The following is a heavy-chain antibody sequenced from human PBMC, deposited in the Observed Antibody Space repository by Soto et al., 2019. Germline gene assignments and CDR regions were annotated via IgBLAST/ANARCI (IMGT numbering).Heavy chain of an antibody. D-gene: IGHD2-15*01. J-gene: IGHJ1*01. CDR2: IRSKANDYAT. V-gene: IGHV3-73*02. CDR1: GFTFSGST. CDR3: TGGYWTGGTCYSGYFQH. Sequence: EVQLVQSGGGLVQPGGSLKLSCAASGFTFSGSTVHWVRQASGEGLQWVGRIRSKANDYATTYIASVKGRFTISRDDSRNTAYLQIIDLKTEDTAVYYCTGGYWTGGTCYSGYFQHWGQGALVTVFS.